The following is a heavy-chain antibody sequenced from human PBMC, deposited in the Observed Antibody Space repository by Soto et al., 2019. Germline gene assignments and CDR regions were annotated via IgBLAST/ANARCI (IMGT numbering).Heavy chain of an antibody. J-gene: IGHJ4*02. Sequence: QVQLVQSGAEVKKPGASVKVSCKASGYTFTTYYIQWVRQAPGQGLEWMGVISPSGGTTTYAQKFKGRVIMTRDTSTSTVHMELSRLRSEDTAVYYCARQRSDRSGYNGGYNNYWGQGTLVTVSS. V-gene: IGHV1-46*01. CDR1: GYTFTTYY. CDR2: ISPSGGTT. D-gene: IGHD3-22*01. CDR3: ARQRSDRSGYNGGYNNY.